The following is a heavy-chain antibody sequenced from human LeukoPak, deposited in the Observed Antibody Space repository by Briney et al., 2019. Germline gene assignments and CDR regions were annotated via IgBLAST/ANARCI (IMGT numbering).Heavy chain of an antibody. CDR2: INPRSGGT. CDR3: ARGGSGWYHFDY. V-gene: IGHV1-2*06. CDR1: GYTFIDYH. Sequence: ASVKVSCKTSGYTFIDYHIHWVRQAPGQGLEWMGRINPRSGGTNYAQNFQGRVTMTRDTSISTVYMELSRLTSDDTAVYYCARGGSGWYHFDYWGQGTLVAVSS. J-gene: IGHJ4*02. D-gene: IGHD6-19*01.